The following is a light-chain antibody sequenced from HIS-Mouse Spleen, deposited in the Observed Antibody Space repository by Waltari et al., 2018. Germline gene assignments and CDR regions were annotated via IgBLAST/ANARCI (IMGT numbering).Light chain of an antibody. Sequence: AIRMTQSPSSFSASTGDRVTITCRASQGISSYLAWYQQKPGKAPKRLIYAASTLQSGVPSRFSGSGSPTDFTLTISCLQSEDFATYYCQQYYSYPLTFGPGTKVDIK. V-gene: IGKV1-8*01. J-gene: IGKJ3*01. CDR2: AAS. CDR1: QGISSY. CDR3: QQYYSYPLT.